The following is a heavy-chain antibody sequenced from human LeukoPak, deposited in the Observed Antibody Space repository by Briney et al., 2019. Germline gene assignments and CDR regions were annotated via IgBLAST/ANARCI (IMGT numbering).Heavy chain of an antibody. D-gene: IGHD3-9*01. Sequence: PSETLSLTCAVYSGSFSGYYWSWIRQPPGKGLEWIGQINHSGSTNYNPSLKSRVTISVDTSKNQFSLKLSSVTAADTAVYYCARAQDQRYFDWLLSHDAFDIWGQGTMVTVSS. CDR3: ARAQDQRYFDWLLSHDAFDI. V-gene: IGHV4-34*01. J-gene: IGHJ3*02. CDR2: INHSGST. CDR1: SGSFSGYY.